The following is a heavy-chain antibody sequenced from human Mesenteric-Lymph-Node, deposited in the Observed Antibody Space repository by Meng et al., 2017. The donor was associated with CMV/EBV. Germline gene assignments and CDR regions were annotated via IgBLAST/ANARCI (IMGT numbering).Heavy chain of an antibody. J-gene: IGHJ6*02. CDR2: IIPIFGTA. D-gene: IGHD2-2*01. V-gene: IGHV1-69*05. Sequence: SVKVSCKASGGTFSSYAISWMRQAPGQGLEWMGGIIPIFGTANYAQKFQGRVTITTDESTSTAYMELSSLRSEDTAVYYCARDRGGYCSSTSCHYYYYYGMDVWGQGTTVTVSS. CDR1: GGTFSSYA. CDR3: ARDRGGYCSSTSCHYYYYYGMDV.